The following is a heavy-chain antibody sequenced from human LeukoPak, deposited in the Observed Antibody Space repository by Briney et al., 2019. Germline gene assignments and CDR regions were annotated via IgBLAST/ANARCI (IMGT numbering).Heavy chain of an antibody. V-gene: IGHV3-48*01. Sequence: GGSLRLSCAASGFTFSSYSMNWVRQAPGKGLEWVSYISSSSSTIYYADSVKGRFTISRDNAKNSLYLQMNSLRAEDTAVYYCARRGVFGYSYGWDYWGQGTLVTVSS. CDR1: GFTFSSYS. CDR3: ARRGVFGYSYGWDY. D-gene: IGHD5-18*01. J-gene: IGHJ4*02. CDR2: ISSSSSTI.